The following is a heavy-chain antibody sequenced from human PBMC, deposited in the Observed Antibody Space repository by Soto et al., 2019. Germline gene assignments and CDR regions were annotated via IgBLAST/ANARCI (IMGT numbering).Heavy chain of an antibody. Sequence: GGSLRLSCAASGSTFSSYEMNWVRQAPGKGLEWVSYISSSGSTIYYADSVKGRFTISRDNAKNSLYLQMNSLRAEDTAVYYCARGLRGDNWFDPWGQGTLVTVSS. J-gene: IGHJ5*02. D-gene: IGHD3-16*01. V-gene: IGHV3-48*03. CDR1: GSTFSSYE. CDR3: ARGLRGDNWFDP. CDR2: ISSSGSTI.